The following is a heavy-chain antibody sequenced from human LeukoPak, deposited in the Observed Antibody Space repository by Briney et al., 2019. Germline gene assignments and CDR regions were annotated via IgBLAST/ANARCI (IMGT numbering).Heavy chain of an antibody. D-gene: IGHD3-3*01. CDR2: IASDGSST. V-gene: IGHV3-74*01. CDR1: GFTFSSYW. Sequence: GGSLRLSCAASGFTFSSYWMNWVRQAPGKGLVWVSRIASDGSSTTYADSVKGRFSISRDNAKNSLYLQMNSLRAEDTAVYYCASTLDHPYYDFWSDYYGMDVWGQGTTVTVSS. J-gene: IGHJ6*02. CDR3: ASTLDHPYYDFWSDYYGMDV.